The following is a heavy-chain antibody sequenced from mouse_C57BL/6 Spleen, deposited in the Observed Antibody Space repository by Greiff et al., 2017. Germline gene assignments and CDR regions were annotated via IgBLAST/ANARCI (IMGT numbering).Heavy chain of an antibody. CDR2: IYPGDGDT. V-gene: IGHV1-82*01. CDR3: ARRRDGNPDYFDY. D-gene: IGHD2-1*01. Sequence: VQLQQSGPELVKPWASVKISCKASGYAFSSSWMNWVKQRPGKGLEWIGRIYPGDGDTNYNGKFKGKATLTADKSSSTAYMQLSSLTSEDSAVYFCARRRDGNPDYFDYWGQGTTLTVSS. J-gene: IGHJ2*01. CDR1: GYAFSSSW.